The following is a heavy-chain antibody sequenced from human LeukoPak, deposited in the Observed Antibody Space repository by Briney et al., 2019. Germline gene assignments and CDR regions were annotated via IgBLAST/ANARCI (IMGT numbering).Heavy chain of an antibody. D-gene: IGHD3-22*01. Sequence: ASVKVSCKASGYTFTSYDINWMRQATGQGLEWMGWMNPNSGNTGYAQKFQRRVTMTRNTSISTAYMELSSLRSEDTAVYYCANYDSRGRSDYWGQGTLVTVSS. J-gene: IGHJ4*02. CDR1: GYTFTSYD. CDR3: ANYDSRGRSDY. CDR2: MNPNSGNT. V-gene: IGHV1-8*01.